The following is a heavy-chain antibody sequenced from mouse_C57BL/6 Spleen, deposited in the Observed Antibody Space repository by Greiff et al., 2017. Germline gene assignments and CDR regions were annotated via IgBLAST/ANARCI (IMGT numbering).Heavy chain of an antibody. D-gene: IGHD2-4*01. Sequence: EVHLVESEGGLVQPGSSMKLSCTASGFTFSDYYMAWVRQVPEKGLEWVANINYDGSSTYYLDSLKSRFIISRDNAKNILYLQMSSLKSEDTATYYCARDNDSYYCDYWGQGTTLTVSS. V-gene: IGHV5-16*01. CDR1: GFTFSDYY. CDR3: ARDNDSYYCDY. J-gene: IGHJ2*01. CDR2: INYDGSST.